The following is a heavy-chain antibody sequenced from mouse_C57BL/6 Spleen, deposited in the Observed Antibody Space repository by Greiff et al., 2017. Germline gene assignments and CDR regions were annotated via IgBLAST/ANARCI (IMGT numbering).Heavy chain of an antibody. D-gene: IGHD2-4*01. CDR2: TFYSGIT. J-gene: IGHJ1*03. Sequence: EVQLQESGPSLVRPSQTLSLTCTVTGFPITSDCYWIWIRQFPGNKLEYIGYTFYSGITYYNPSLESRTYITRDTSKNQFSLKLSSVTTEDTATYYCAGGRLRWYFDVWGTGTTVTVSS. CDR3: AGGRLRWYFDV. V-gene: IGHV3-3*01. CDR1: GFPITSDCY.